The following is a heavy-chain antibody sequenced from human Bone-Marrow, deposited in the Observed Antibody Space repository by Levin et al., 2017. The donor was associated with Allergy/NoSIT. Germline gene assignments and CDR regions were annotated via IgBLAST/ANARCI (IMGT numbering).Heavy chain of an antibody. J-gene: IGHJ4*02. CDR3: ARARNGRPFDY. D-gene: IGHD2-8*01. CDR2: ISYDGSNK. V-gene: IGHV3-30*04. CDR1: GFTFSSYA. Sequence: PGGSLRLSCAASGFTFSSYAMHWVRQAPGKGLEWVAVISYDGSNKYYADSVKGRFTISRDNSKNTLYLQMNSLRAEDTAVYYCARARNGRPFDYWGQGTLVTVSS.